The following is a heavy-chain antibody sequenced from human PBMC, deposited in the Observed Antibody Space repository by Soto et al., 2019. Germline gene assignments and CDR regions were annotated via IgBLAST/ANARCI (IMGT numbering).Heavy chain of an antibody. Sequence: SETLSLTCAVYGGSFSGYYWSWIRQPPGKGLEWIGEINHSGSTNYNPSLKSRVTISVDTSKNQFSLKLTSVTAADTAVYYCATSLLRLFSWFDPWGEGALVPVAT. CDR3: ATSLLRLFSWFDP. CDR2: INHSGST. J-gene: IGHJ5*02. CDR1: GGSFSGYY. D-gene: IGHD3-16*01. V-gene: IGHV4-34*01.